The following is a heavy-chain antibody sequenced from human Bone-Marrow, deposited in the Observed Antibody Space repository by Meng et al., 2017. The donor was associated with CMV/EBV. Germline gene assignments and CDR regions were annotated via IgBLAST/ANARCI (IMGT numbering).Heavy chain of an antibody. CDR1: GYTFTGYY. J-gene: IGHJ6*02. CDR2: IGFNSGDT. V-gene: IGHV1-2*02. CDR3: ARSGYYYGLDV. Sequence: ASVKVSCKTSGYTFTGYYIHWVRQAPGQGLEWMGWIGFNSGDTNYAQKFQGRVTMTRDTSITTTYMELSRLRSDDTAVYYCARSGYYYGLDVWGQGNTVTVSS.